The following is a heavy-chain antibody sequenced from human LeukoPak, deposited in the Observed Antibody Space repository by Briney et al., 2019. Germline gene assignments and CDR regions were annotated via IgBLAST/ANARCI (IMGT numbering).Heavy chain of an antibody. Sequence: PGGSLRLSCAASGFTFNNAWMSWVRLAPGKGLEWVGRIKSKTDGGTADYAAPVKGRFTISRDDSKNMVFLQMNSLKIADTALYFCATEADTAMALPKNWGQGTLVTVSS. CDR2: IKSKTDGGTA. CDR3: ATEADTAMALPKN. V-gene: IGHV3-15*01. CDR1: GFTFNNAW. J-gene: IGHJ4*02. D-gene: IGHD5-18*01.